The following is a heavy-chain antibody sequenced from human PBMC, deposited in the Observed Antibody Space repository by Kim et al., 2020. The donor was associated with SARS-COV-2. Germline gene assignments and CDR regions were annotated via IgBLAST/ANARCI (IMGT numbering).Heavy chain of an antibody. Sequence: SETLSLTCSVSGGSISSNCWSWMRQPPGKGLEWVGYIYYSGNTYYNPSLKSRVTISIDTSKTQFSLKLTSVTAADTAMYYCARSRDYRGRFDSWGQGTLVTVSS. J-gene: IGHJ4*02. CDR1: GGSISSNC. D-gene: IGHD4-17*01. CDR2: IYYSGNT. V-gene: IGHV4-59*01. CDR3: ARSRDYRGRFDS.